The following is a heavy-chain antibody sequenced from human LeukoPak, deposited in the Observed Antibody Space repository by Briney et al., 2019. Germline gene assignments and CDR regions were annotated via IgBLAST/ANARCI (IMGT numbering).Heavy chain of an antibody. D-gene: IGHD3-9*01. V-gene: IGHV4-59*01. J-gene: IGHJ4*02. CDR2: IYYSGST. CDR3: ARGYFDWLSLDY. CDR1: GGSISSYY. Sequence: SETLSLTCTVSGGSISSYYWSWIRRPPGKGLEWIGYIYYSGSTNYNPSLKSRVTISVDTSKNQFSLKLSSVTAADTAVYYCARGYFDWLSLDYWGRGTLVTVSS.